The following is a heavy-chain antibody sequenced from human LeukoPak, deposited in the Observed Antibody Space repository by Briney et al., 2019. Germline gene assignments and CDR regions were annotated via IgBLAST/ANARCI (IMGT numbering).Heavy chain of an antibody. J-gene: IGHJ4*02. D-gene: IGHD3-10*01. V-gene: IGHV1-18*01. CDR1: GYTFTSYG. Sequence: GASVKVSCKASGYTFTSYGINWVRQAPGQGLEWMGWISAYNGNTNYAQKLQGRVTMTRDTSTSTVYMELSSLRSEDTAVYYCARDRGEGYYFDYWGQGTLVTVSS. CDR2: ISAYNGNT. CDR3: ARDRGEGYYFDY.